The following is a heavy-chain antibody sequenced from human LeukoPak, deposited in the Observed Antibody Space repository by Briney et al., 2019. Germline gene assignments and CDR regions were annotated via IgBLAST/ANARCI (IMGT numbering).Heavy chain of an antibody. CDR1: GYTFTSYD. D-gene: IGHD6-13*01. Sequence: ASVKISCKASGYTFTSYDINWVRQAAGQGLEWMGRMNPNSDNTGYAQRFQGRLTMTRNTSISTAYMELSSLTSEDTAVYYCARDRFGMSATGTDFDYWGQGTLVTVSS. V-gene: IGHV1-8*01. CDR2: MNPNSDNT. J-gene: IGHJ4*02. CDR3: ARDRFGMSATGTDFDY.